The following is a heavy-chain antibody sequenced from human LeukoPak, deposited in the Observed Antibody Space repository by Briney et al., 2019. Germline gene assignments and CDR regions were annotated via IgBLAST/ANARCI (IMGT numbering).Heavy chain of an antibody. CDR3: ARREGSGSYYVGAFDI. D-gene: IGHD3-10*01. V-gene: IGHV5-51*01. CDR2: IYPGDSDT. J-gene: IGHJ3*02. CDR1: GYSFTSYW. Sequence: GESLMISCKCSGYSFTSYWIGLVRQMPGEGLEWMGIIYPGDSDTRYSPSFQGHVTISVDKTVGTAYLQWSSLKASVNAMYSSARREGSGSYYVGAFDIWGQGTMVTVSS.